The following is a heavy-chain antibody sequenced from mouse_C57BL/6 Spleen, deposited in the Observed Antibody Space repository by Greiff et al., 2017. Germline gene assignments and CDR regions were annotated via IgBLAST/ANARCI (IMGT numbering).Heavy chain of an antibody. CDR1: GYSITSGYY. CDR3: ARGHYSNPWFAY. CDR2: ISYDGSN. Sequence: EVKLQESGPGLVKPSQSLSLTCSVTGYSITSGYYWNWIRQFPGNKLEWMGYISYDGSNNSNPSLKNRISITRNTYKNQFLLKLNSVTTEDTATYYCARGHYSNPWFAYWGQGTLVTVSA. V-gene: IGHV3-6*01. D-gene: IGHD2-5*01. J-gene: IGHJ3*01.